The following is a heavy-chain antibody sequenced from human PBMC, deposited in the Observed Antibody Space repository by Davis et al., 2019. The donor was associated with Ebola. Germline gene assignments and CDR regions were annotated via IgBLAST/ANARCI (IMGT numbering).Heavy chain of an antibody. D-gene: IGHD4-11*01. J-gene: IGHJ5*02. CDR1: GFTFSSYA. V-gene: IGHV3-64*01. CDR3: ARGTTVGWDNWFDP. CDR2: ISSNGGST. Sequence: GESLKISCAASGFTFSSYAMHWVRQAPGKGLEYVSAISSNGGSTYYANSVKGRFTISRDNSKNTLYLQMGSLRAEDTAVYYCARGTTVGWDNWFDPWGQGTLVTVSS.